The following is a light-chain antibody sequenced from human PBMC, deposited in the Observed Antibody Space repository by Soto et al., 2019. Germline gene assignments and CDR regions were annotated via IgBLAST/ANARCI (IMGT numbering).Light chain of an antibody. Sequence: QSALTQPASVSGSPGQSITISCTGSSSDIGTYNYLSWYQQHPGKAPKLMIYEVSDRPSGISNRFSGSKSGTAASLTISGLQDEDEADYCCCSDTSSGTHWVFGGGTKLTVL. V-gene: IGLV2-14*01. CDR3: CSDTSSGTHWV. J-gene: IGLJ3*02. CDR1: SSDIGTYNY. CDR2: EVS.